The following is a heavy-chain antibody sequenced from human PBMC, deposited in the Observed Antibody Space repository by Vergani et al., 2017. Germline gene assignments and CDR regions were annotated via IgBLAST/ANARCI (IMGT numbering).Heavy chain of an antibody. CDR3: ARAGDSSGPLDY. Sequence: QVQLVQSGAEVKKPGSSVKVSCKASGGTFSSYAISWVRQAPGQGLEWMGGIIPIFGTANYAQKLQGRVTITADESTSTAYMEQSSLRSEDTAVYYCARAGDSSGPLDYWGQGTLVTVSS. CDR1: GGTFSSYA. J-gene: IGHJ4*02. D-gene: IGHD3-22*01. V-gene: IGHV1-69*13. CDR2: IIPIFGTA.